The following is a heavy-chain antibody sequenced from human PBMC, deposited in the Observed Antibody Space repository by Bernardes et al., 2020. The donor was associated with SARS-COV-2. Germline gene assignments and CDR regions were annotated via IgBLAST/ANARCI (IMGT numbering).Heavy chain of an antibody. CDR2: IFYSGSA. V-gene: IGHV4-39*01. D-gene: IGHD4-4*01. J-gene: IGHJ3*02. CDR1: GASISGSRYY. CDR3: ASPGKDYSNYLGAFDI. Sequence: SEPLSLTCTVSGASISGSRYYWAWLLQTPGKGLEWIGGIFYSGSAYFNPSLKSRATISVDRSKNQFSLKLSSVTAADTAVYHCASPGKDYSNYLGAFDIWGQGTLVTVSS.